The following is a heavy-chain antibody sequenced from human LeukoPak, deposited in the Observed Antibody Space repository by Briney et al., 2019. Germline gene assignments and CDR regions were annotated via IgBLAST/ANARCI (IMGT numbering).Heavy chain of an antibody. D-gene: IGHD5-24*01. CDR1: GGTFSSYA. Sequence: SVKVSCKASGGTFSSYAISWVRQAPGQGPEWMGGIIPIFGTANYAQKFQGRVTITTDESTSTAYMELSSLRSEDTAVYYCAGGEMATLTHVSLDYWGQGTLVTVSS. V-gene: IGHV1-69*05. CDR3: AGGEMATLTHVSLDY. J-gene: IGHJ4*02. CDR2: IIPIFGTA.